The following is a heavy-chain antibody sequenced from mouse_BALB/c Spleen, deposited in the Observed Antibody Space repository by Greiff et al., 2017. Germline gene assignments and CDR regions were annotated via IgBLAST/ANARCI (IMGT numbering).Heavy chain of an antibody. V-gene: IGHV1-7*01. Sequence: QVQLQQSGAELAQPGASVKMSCKASGYTFTSYWMHWVKQRPGQGLEWIGYINPSTGYTEYTQKFKDKATLTADKSSSTAYMQLSSLTSEDSAVYYCARYYGNGYAMDYWGQGTSVTVSS. D-gene: IGHD2-1*01. CDR3: ARYYGNGYAMDY. J-gene: IGHJ4*01. CDR1: GYTFTSYW. CDR2: INPSTGYT.